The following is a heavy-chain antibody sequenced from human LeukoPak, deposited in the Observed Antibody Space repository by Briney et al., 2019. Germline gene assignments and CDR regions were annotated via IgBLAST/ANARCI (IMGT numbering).Heavy chain of an antibody. Sequence: PGGSLRLSCTASGLAFSNYEMNWVRQAPGEGLEWVSYISSSGSNIYYADSVKGRFTTSRDNAKNSLYLQMNNLRAEDTAVYYCARGAFRGVGSSNNYLAYWGQGTLVTVAS. CDR2: ISSSGSNI. CDR3: ARGAFRGVGSSNNYLAY. CDR1: GLAFSNYE. V-gene: IGHV3-48*03. D-gene: IGHD2-2*01. J-gene: IGHJ4*02.